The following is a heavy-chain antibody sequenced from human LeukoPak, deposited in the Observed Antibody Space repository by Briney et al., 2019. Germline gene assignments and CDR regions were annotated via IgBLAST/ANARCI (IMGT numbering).Heavy chain of an antibody. CDR3: ARRVKKYAFDI. D-gene: IGHD3-22*01. CDR2: ISSSSSYI. J-gene: IGHJ3*02. Sequence: GESLTLSCAASGFTFSSYSMNWIRHAPGKGLELVSSISSSSSYIYYADSVKGRFTISRDNAKNSLYLQMNSLRADARAVYYCARRVKKYAFDIWGQGTMVTVSS. V-gene: IGHV3-21*01. CDR1: GFTFSSYS.